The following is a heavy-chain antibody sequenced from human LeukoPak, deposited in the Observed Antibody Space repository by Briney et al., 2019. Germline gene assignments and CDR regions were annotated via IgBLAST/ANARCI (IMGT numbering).Heavy chain of an antibody. D-gene: IGHD3-22*01. J-gene: IGHJ4*02. V-gene: IGHV4-34*01. CDR1: GGSFSGYY. CDR2: INHSGST. CDR3: ARDYYDSSGYPLVDY. Sequence: SETLSLTCAVYGGSFSGYYWSWIRQPPGKGLEWIGEINHSGSTNYNPSLKSRVTISVDTSKNQFSLKLSSVTAADTAVYYCARDYYDSSGYPLVDYWGQGTLVTVSS.